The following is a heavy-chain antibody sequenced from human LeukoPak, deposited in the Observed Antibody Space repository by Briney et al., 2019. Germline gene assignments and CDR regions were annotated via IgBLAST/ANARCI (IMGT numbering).Heavy chain of an antibody. V-gene: IGHV4-39*02. CDR3: ARLFWGADCFIDF. Sequence: SETLSLTCTVSGGSISSSSYYWGWTRQPPGKGLEWIGRMHYSGSTYYNPSLKSRVTISVDTSKNHLSLNLRTVTAADTAVYSRARLFWGADCFIDFWGQGTLVTVSS. CDR1: GGSISSSSYY. CDR2: MHYSGST. J-gene: IGHJ4*02. D-gene: IGHD2-21*02.